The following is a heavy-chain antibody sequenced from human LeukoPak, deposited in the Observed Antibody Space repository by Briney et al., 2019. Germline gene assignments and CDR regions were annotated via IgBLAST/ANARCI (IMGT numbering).Heavy chain of an antibody. D-gene: IGHD1-26*01. Sequence: SETLSLTCTVSGGSISSSNYYWGWIRQPPATGLEWIGSIYYSGSTYSNPSLKSRVTISVDTSKNQFSLKLSSVTAADTAVYYCARPTSGSYSAPFDYWGQGTLVTVSS. J-gene: IGHJ4*02. V-gene: IGHV4-39*01. CDR3: ARPTSGSYSAPFDY. CDR2: IYYSGST. CDR1: GGSISSSNYY.